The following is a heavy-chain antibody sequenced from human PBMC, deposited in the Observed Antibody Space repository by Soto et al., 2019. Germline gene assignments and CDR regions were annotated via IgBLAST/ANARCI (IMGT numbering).Heavy chain of an antibody. CDR2: INPSLGRA. CDR1: GYSFTSNH. J-gene: IGHJ4*02. CDR3: ARAPYSSTSFFFDY. Sequence: QVQLVQSGTEVRKPGASVKLSCKASGYSFTSNHLHWVRQAPRQGLEWVGIINPSLGRANYAQKFQRRVAMTWDTSASIAYMELSGLRSDDTAVYFCARAPYSSTSFFFDYWGQGALVTVSS. D-gene: IGHD6-13*01. V-gene: IGHV1-46*01.